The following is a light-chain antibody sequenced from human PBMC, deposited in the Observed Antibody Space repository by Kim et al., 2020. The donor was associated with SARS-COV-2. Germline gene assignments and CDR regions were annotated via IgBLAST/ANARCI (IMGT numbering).Light chain of an antibody. CDR3: QQYGRSIT. V-gene: IGKV3-20*01. CDR1: QSVSNSY. Sequence: LSPGERATLSCRASQSVSNSYLAWYQHKPGQAPRLVIYGASSRAIGIPDRFSGSGSGTDFTLTISRLEPEDSAVYYCQQYGRSITFGGGTKVDIK. CDR2: GAS. J-gene: IGKJ4*01.